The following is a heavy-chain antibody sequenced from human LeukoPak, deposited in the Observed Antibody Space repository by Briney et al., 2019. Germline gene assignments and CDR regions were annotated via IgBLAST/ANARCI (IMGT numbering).Heavy chain of an antibody. J-gene: IGHJ4*02. V-gene: IGHV1-46*01. Sequence: ASVKVSCKASGYTFTSYYMHWVRQAPGEGLVWMGVINPSVSSTSYAQKFQGRVTMTGDTSTSTHYLELSSLRSEGTAVYYCATDRGYEEFRFDYWGQGTLVTVSS. CDR1: GYTFTSYY. CDR3: ATDRGYEEFRFDY. CDR2: INPSVSST. D-gene: IGHD3-10*01.